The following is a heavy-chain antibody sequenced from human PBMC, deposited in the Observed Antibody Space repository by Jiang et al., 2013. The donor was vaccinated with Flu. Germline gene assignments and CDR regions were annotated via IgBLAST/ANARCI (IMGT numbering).Heavy chain of an antibody. D-gene: IGHD6-19*01. J-gene: IGHJ6*02. CDR3: ATLGRMDSSGWSVYYYYGMDV. CDR2: INPSGGST. CDR1: GYTFTSYY. V-gene: IGHV1-46*03. Sequence: SGAEVKKPGASVKVSCKASGYTFTSYYMHWVRQAPGQGLEWMGIINPSGGSTSYAQKFQGRVTMTRDTSTSTVYMELSSLRSEDTAVYYCATLGRMDSSGWSVYYYYGMDVWGQGTTVTVSS.